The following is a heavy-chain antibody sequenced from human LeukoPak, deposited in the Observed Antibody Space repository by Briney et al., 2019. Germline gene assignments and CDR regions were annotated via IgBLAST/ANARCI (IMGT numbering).Heavy chain of an antibody. J-gene: IGHJ4*02. CDR1: GGSISRSSYY. Sequence: SETLSLTCSVSGGSISRSSYYWGWIRQTPGMRLEWIGSIYYRGSTYYKSSLKSRVTISLDTSKNQFSLRLSSVTAADTAVYYCARARHEYIYGYRPNELGHFFDYWGQGTLVTVAS. CDR2: IYYRGST. D-gene: IGHD5-18*01. CDR3: ARARHEYIYGYRPNELGHFFDY. V-gene: IGHV4-39*07.